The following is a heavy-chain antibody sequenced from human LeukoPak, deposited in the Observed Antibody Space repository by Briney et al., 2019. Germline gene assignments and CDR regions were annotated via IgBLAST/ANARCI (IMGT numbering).Heavy chain of an antibody. Sequence: PSETLSLTRAVYGGSFSGYYWSWIRQPPGKGLEWIGEINHSGSTNYNPSLKSRVTISVDTSKNQFSLKLSSVTAADTAVYYCARGRYFDWLLYSWFDPWGQGTLVTVSS. V-gene: IGHV4-34*01. CDR2: INHSGST. CDR3: ARGRYFDWLLYSWFDP. D-gene: IGHD3-9*01. CDR1: GGSFSGYY. J-gene: IGHJ5*02.